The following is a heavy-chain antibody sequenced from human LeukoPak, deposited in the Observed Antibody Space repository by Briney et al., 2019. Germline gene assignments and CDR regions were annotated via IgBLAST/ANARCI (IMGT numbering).Heavy chain of an antibody. J-gene: IGHJ4*02. Sequence: SETLSLTCTVSGGSISSYYWSWIRQPPGKGLEWIGYIYYSGSTNYNPSLKSRVTISVDTSRNQFSLKLSSVTAADTAVYYCARHSPHDYGDYEVGYWGQGTLVTVSS. CDR2: IYYSGST. V-gene: IGHV4-59*08. CDR1: GGSISSYY. D-gene: IGHD4-17*01. CDR3: ARHSPHDYGDYEVGY.